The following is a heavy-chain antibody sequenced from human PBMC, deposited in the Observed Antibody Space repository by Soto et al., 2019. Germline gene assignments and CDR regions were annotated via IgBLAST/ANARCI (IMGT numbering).Heavy chain of an antibody. CDR3: ANEKAAAADYYYGMDV. CDR2: ISYDGSNK. J-gene: IGHJ6*02. V-gene: IGHV3-30*18. Sequence: PVRSLRLSCAASGFTFSNYGMHWVRQAPGKGLEWVAVISYDGSNKYYADSVKGRFTISRDNSKNTLYLQMNSLRAEDTAVYYCANEKAAAADYYYGMDVWGQGTTVTVSS. CDR1: GFTFSNYG. D-gene: IGHD6-13*01.